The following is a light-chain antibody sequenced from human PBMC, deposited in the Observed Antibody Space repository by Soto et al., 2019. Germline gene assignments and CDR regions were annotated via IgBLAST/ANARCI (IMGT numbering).Light chain of an antibody. V-gene: IGLV3-21*01. CDR3: QVWDISSGHVV. CDR1: NIGSKS. CDR2: YDS. Sequence: SYELTQPPSVSVAPGKTASVAWGGSNIGSKSVHWYQKKSGQAPVLVMYYDSDRPSGIPERFSGSNSGNTATLTISRVKAGDEADYYCQVWDISSGHVVFGGGTKLTVL. J-gene: IGLJ3*02.